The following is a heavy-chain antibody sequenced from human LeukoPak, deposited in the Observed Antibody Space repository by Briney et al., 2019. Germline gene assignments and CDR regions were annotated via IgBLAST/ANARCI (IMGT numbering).Heavy chain of an antibody. CDR3: ASLVNIAAAGDDAFDI. CDR2: INPNSGGT. D-gene: IGHD6-13*01. Sequence: GASVKVSCKASGYTFTGYYMHWVRQAPGQGLEWMGWINPNSGGTNYAQKFQGRVTVTRDTSISTAYTELSRLRSDDTAVYYCASLVNIAAAGDDAFDIWGQGTMVTVSS. CDR1: GYTFTGYY. V-gene: IGHV1-2*02. J-gene: IGHJ3*02.